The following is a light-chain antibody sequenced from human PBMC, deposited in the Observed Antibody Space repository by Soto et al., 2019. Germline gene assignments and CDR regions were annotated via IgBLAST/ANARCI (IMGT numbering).Light chain of an antibody. CDR1: QSISSW. Sequence: DIQMTQSPSTLSASVGDRVTITCRASQSISSWLAWYQQKPGKAPKLLIYDASSLESGVPSRFSGSGSGTEFTLTISILQPDDFATYYCQQYKSYPWTFGQGTNLEIK. CDR3: QQYKSYPWT. V-gene: IGKV1-5*01. J-gene: IGKJ1*01. CDR2: DAS.